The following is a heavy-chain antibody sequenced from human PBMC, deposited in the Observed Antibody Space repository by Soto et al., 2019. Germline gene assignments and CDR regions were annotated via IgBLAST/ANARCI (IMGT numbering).Heavy chain of an antibody. CDR1: GGTFSSYT. D-gene: IGHD2-2*01. CDR3: ARRDIVVVPAATANYYYYYMDV. Sequence: GASVKVSCKASGGTFSSYTISWVRQAPGQGLEWMGRIIPILGIANYAQKFQGRVTITADKSTSTAYMELSSLRSEDTAVYYCARRDIVVVPAATANYYYYYMDVWGKGTTVTVSS. CDR2: IIPILGIA. V-gene: IGHV1-69*02. J-gene: IGHJ6*03.